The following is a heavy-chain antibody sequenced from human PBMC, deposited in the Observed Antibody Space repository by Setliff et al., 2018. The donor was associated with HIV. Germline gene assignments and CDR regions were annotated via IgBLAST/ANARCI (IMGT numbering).Heavy chain of an antibody. V-gene: IGHV3-15*01. D-gene: IGHD1-26*01. J-gene: IGHJ4*02. CDR1: GFTFSGSP. Sequence: GESLKISCGASGFTFSGSPMHWVRQASGKGLEWVGRIKNDGRIKNNGGTTDYAAPVKGRFTISRDDSKNILYLKMNSLKAEDTGVYYYTTGVVETTHDGYWGQGTLVTVSS. CDR3: TTGVVETTHDGY. CDR2: IKNDGRIKNNGGTT.